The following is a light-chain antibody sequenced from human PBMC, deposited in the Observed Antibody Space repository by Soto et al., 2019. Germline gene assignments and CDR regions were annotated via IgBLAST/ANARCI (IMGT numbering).Light chain of an antibody. CDR1: QSISRW. CDR2: DAS. CDR3: QQYNNWSGLT. J-gene: IGKJ4*01. V-gene: IGKV1-5*01. Sequence: DIQMTQSPSTLSASVGDRVTITCRASQSISRWLARYQQKPGKAPNLLIYDASSLESGVPSRFSGSGSGTEFTLTISSLQPDDFATYYCQQYNNWSGLTFGGGTKVDIK.